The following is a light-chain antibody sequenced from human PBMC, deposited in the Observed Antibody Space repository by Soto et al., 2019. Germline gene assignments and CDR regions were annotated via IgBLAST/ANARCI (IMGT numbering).Light chain of an antibody. Sequence: DIQMTKSPSTLSPSVGDRVTITCRASQSISSWLAWYQQKPGKAPKLLIYDASSLESGVPSRFSGSGSGTEFTLTISSLQPDDFATYYCQQYNSYLFTFGPGTKVDIK. V-gene: IGKV1-5*01. CDR3: QQYNSYLFT. CDR2: DAS. CDR1: QSISSW. J-gene: IGKJ3*01.